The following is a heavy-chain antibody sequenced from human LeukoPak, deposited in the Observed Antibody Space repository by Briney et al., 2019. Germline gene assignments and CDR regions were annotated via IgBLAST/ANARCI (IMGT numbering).Heavy chain of an antibody. Sequence: SETLSLTCTAAGVSISSHYWSWVRQPPGKGLEWIGYIYYSGSTNYNPSLKSRVTISVDTSKNQFSLKLSSVTAADTAVYYCARVLSSRSFYYYYYIDVWGKGTTVTVSS. J-gene: IGHJ6*03. CDR2: IYYSGST. CDR3: ARVLSSRSFYYYYYIDV. V-gene: IGHV4-59*11. D-gene: IGHD6-13*01. CDR1: GVSISSHY.